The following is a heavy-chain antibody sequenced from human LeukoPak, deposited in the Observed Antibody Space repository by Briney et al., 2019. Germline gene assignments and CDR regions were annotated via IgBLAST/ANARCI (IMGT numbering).Heavy chain of an antibody. J-gene: IGHJ6*03. Sequence: ASVEVSCKASGYTFTTYTIHWVRQAPGQRLEWMGWINAGNGNTKYSQEFQDRVTITRDTSASTAYMELSSPRSEDMAVYYCARARYETRIWPKSRYDYYHYMDVWGKGTTVTVSS. V-gene: IGHV1-3*03. CDR3: ARARYETRIWPKSRYDYYHYMDV. CDR2: INAGNGNT. CDR1: GYTFTTYT. D-gene: IGHD3-3*01.